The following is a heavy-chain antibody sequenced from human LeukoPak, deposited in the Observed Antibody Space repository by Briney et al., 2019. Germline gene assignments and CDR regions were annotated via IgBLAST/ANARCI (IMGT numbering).Heavy chain of an antibody. CDR1: KYSFITYD. J-gene: IGHJ4*02. V-gene: IGHV1-46*01. D-gene: IGHD5-24*01. CDR2: INLSSGKT. CDR3: ASKFRDGYSSYFEH. Sequence: ASVKVSCKASKYSFITYDIHWVRQAPGQGLEWMGKINLSSGKTTYTQRFQGRVTLTTNTSTDTVYMELTSLTFHDTAVFFCASKFRDGYSSYFEHWGQGILVTVSS.